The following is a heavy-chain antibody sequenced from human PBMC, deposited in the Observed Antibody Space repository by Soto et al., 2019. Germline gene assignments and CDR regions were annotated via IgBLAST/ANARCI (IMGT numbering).Heavy chain of an antibody. CDR2: IKSKTDGGTT. Sequence: GGSLRLSCAASGFTFSNAWMSWVRQAPGKGLEWVGRIKSKTDGGTTDYAAPVKGRFTISRDDSKNTLYLQMNSLKTEDTAVYYCTTQQLVLRRAFDIWGQGTMVTVSS. CDR1: GFTFSNAW. V-gene: IGHV3-15*01. J-gene: IGHJ3*02. CDR3: TTQQLVLRRAFDI. D-gene: IGHD6-13*01.